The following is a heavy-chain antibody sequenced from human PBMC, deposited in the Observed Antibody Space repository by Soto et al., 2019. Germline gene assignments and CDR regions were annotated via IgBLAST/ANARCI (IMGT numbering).Heavy chain of an antibody. Sequence: SQTLSLTCAISGDSVSSNSAAWNWIRQSPSRGLEWLGRTYYRSKWYNDYAVSVKSRITISPDTSKNQFSLQLNSVTPEDTAVYYCARIIAAAGREWFDPWGQGTLVTVSS. D-gene: IGHD6-13*01. CDR2: TYYRSKWYN. CDR1: GDSVSSNSAA. CDR3: ARIIAAAGREWFDP. V-gene: IGHV6-1*01. J-gene: IGHJ5*02.